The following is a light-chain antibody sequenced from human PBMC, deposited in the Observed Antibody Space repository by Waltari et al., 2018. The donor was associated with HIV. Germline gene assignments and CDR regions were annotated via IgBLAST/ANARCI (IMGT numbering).Light chain of an antibody. Sequence: DIVMTQSPDSLAVSLGERATINCKSSQSILSTAGNRHYSAWYQQRPGQAPNLLIYWASTRESGVPDRFSGSGSGTDFTLTISSLQAEDVAVYYCQQYYDTPYTFGQGTKLDI. CDR2: WAS. CDR1: QSILSTAGNRHY. CDR3: QQYYDTPYT. J-gene: IGKJ2*01. V-gene: IGKV4-1*01.